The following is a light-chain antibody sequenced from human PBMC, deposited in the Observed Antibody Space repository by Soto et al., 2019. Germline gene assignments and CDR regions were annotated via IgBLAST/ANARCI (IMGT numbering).Light chain of an antibody. J-gene: IGKJ5*01. Sequence: EIVMTQSPGTLSVSPGERATLSCRASQTVSRHLAWYQQKPVQAPRLLIFVASTRAIGIPDRFSGSGSGTDFTLTISFLQSEDFAVYYCQQYNSWPLITFGPGTRLDIK. CDR3: QQYNSWPLIT. CDR2: VAS. CDR1: QTVSRH. V-gene: IGKV3-15*01.